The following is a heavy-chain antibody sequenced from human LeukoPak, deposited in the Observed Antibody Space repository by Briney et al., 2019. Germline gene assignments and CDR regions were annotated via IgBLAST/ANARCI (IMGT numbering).Heavy chain of an antibody. CDR1: GFTFSSYG. CDR3: TRETPDGYDY. J-gene: IGHJ4*02. D-gene: IGHD5-24*01. Sequence: PGGSLRLSCAASGFTFSSYGMHWVRQAPGKGLEWVAVISYDGSNKYYADSVKGRFTISRDNAKNSLYLQMNSLRADDTAVYYCTRETPDGYDYWGQGTLVTVSS. V-gene: IGHV3-30*03. CDR2: ISYDGSNK.